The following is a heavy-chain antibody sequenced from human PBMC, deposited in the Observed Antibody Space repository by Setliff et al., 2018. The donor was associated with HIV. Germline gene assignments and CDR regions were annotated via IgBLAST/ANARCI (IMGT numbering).Heavy chain of an antibody. V-gene: IGHV4-4*07. J-gene: IGHJ1*01. CDR3: ASFDLSTTSSAD. CDR2: IGPIYTSGST. D-gene: IGHD6-6*01. Sequence: LSLTCTVSGGSISSYYWTWIRQPAGKGLEWIGRIGPIYTSGSTKYNPSLESRVTMSVDTSKNQSSLRLYSVTAADTAVYYCASFDLSTTSSADWGQGALVTVSS. CDR1: GGSISSYY.